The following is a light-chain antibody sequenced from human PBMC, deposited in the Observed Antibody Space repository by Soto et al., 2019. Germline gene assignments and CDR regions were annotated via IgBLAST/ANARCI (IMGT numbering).Light chain of an antibody. Sequence: SYELTQPPSLSLAPGQTATITCGGNNIGSKSVHWYQHKPGQAPVLVVYDDSDRPSGIPERVSGSNSGNTAALTISRVEAGDEADYYCQVWDGSSDHEEWVFGGGTKVTVL. CDR1: NIGSKS. J-gene: IGLJ3*02. V-gene: IGLV3-21*02. CDR3: QVWDGSSDHEEWV. CDR2: DDS.